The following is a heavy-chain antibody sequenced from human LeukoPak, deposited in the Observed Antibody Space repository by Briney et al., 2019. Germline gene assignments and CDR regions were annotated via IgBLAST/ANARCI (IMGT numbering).Heavy chain of an antibody. V-gene: IGHV1-46*01. CDR2: INPSGGST. CDR1: GYTFTSYY. Sequence: ASVKVSCEASGYTFTSYYMHWVRQAPGQGLEWMGIINPSGGSTSYAQKFQGRVTMTRDTSTSTVYMELSSLRSEDTAVYYCARDYYGSGSYRSLNPWGQGTLVTVSS. CDR3: ARDYYGSGSYRSLNP. D-gene: IGHD3-10*01. J-gene: IGHJ5*02.